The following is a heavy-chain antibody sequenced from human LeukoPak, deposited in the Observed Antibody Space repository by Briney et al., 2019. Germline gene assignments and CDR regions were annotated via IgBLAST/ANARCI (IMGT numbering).Heavy chain of an antibody. Sequence: EASVKVSFKASGGTFSSYAISWVRQAPGQGLEWMGWINPNSGGTNYAQKFQGRVTMTRDTSISTAYMELSRLRSDDTAVYYCARTGYCSSTSCYISPDAFDIWGQGTMVTVSS. CDR1: GGTFSSYA. CDR2: INPNSGGT. V-gene: IGHV1-2*02. J-gene: IGHJ3*02. D-gene: IGHD2-2*02. CDR3: ARTGYCSSTSCYISPDAFDI.